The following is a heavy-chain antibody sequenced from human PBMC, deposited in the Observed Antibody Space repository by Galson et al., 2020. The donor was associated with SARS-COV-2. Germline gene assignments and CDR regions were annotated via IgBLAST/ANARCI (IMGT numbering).Heavy chain of an antibody. CDR1: GGSLNNYY. CDR3: ARVTSFGSRWYGTMSLDA. CDR2: IYGDERI. V-gene: IGHV4-59*01. J-gene: IGHJ5*02. Sequence: SETLSLTCTVSGGSLNNYYWNWIRQPPGKGLEWIAYIYGDERISYNPSLKSRISISADTSKRQFSLKLNSVTAADTAVYYCARVTSFGSRWYGTMSLDAWGQGILVTVSS. D-gene: IGHD6-13*01.